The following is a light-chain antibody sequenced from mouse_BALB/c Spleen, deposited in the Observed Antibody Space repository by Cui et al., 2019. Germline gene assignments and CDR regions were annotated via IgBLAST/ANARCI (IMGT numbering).Light chain of an antibody. V-gene: IGKV6-23*01. Sequence: DMVIPHSHKFTSPLLGDRVSITCRASQDMSTDVAWYQQKPEGTPKLLIYWASALHSGVPDRFTGSGSGTDFTLTISNVQSEDMADYFCQQYSRFPYTFGGGTKLEIK. J-gene: IGKJ2*01. CDR3: QQYSRFPYT. CDR1: QDMSTD. CDR2: WAS.